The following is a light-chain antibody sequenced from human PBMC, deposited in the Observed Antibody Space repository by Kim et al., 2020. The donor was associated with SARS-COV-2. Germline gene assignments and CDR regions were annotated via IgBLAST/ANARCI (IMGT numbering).Light chain of an antibody. CDR2: TAS. J-gene: IGKJ4*01. CDR1: QNIDAW. Sequence: ACVGDRVTITCRASQNIDAWLAWYQQKPGKAPKLLIYTASTLESGVPSRFSGSGSGTEFTLTISSLQPDDFATYYCQQYKTYPVTFGGGTKVDIK. V-gene: IGKV1-5*03. CDR3: QQYKTYPVT.